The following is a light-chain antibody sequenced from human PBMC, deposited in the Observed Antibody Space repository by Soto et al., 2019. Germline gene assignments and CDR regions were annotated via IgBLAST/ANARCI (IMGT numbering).Light chain of an antibody. CDR2: AAS. CDR1: QSISTY. Sequence: DIQMTQSPYSLSASVGDTVTITFRASQSISTYLNWYQQKPGKAPELLIYAASSLQSGVPLRFTGSGSGTDFTLTIISLQPEDFASYYCQQSYTTPLTFGGGTKVDIK. J-gene: IGKJ4*01. CDR3: QQSYTTPLT. V-gene: IGKV1-39*01.